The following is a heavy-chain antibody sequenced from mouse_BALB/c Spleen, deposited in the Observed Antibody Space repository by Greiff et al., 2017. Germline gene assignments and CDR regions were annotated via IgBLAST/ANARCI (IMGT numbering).Heavy chain of an antibody. CDR3: ARITTVVAEAMDY. D-gene: IGHD1-1*01. CDR2: ISYSGST. V-gene: IGHV3-2*02. J-gene: IGHJ4*01. Sequence: EVQLVESGPGLVKPSQSLSLTCTVTGYSITSDYAWNWIRQFPGNKLEWMGYISYSGSTSYNPSLKSRISITRDTSKNQFFLQLNSVTTEDTATYYCARITTVVAEAMDYWGQGTSVTVSS. CDR1: GYSITSDYA.